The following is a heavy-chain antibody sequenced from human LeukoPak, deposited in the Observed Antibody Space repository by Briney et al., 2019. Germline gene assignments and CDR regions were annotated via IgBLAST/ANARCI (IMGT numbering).Heavy chain of an antibody. CDR2: ISYDGSNK. J-gene: IGHJ4*02. D-gene: IGHD2-8*01. CDR1: GFTFSSYA. V-gene: IGHV3-30-3*01. CDR3: AKGVVLVVYAMDYFDY. Sequence: GGSLRLSCAASGFTFSSYAMHWVRQAPGKGLEWVAVISYDGSNKYYADSVKGRFTISRDNSKNTLYLQMNSLRAEDTAVYYCAKGVVLVVYAMDYFDYWGQGTLVTVSS.